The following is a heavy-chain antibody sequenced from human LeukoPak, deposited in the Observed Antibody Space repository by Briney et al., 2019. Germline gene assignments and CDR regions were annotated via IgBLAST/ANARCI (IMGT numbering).Heavy chain of an antibody. J-gene: IGHJ4*02. CDR1: GGSIGTYS. Sequence: SETLSLTCTVSGGSIGTYSWNWIRQPPGKGLEWIGYIYYSGTTNYNPSLKSRVTISVDTSKNQFSLKLSSVTAADTAVYYCARSSGWLLSSFDYWGRGTLVTVSS. D-gene: IGHD6-19*01. CDR2: IYYSGTT. CDR3: ARSSGWLLSSFDY. V-gene: IGHV4-59*01.